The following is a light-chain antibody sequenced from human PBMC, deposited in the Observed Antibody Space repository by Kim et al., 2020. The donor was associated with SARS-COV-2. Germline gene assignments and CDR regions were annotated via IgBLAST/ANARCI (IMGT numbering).Light chain of an antibody. Sequence: DIQMTQPPSSVSASVGDRVTITCRASQGISSWLAWYQQKPGKAPTLLIYAASSLQSGVPSRFSGSGSGTDFTLTISSLQPEELATYDSTQAKSFPLSLGGGTKMDIK. V-gene: IGKV1-12*01. J-gene: IGKJ4*01. CDR3: TQAKSFPLS. CDR2: AAS. CDR1: QGISSW.